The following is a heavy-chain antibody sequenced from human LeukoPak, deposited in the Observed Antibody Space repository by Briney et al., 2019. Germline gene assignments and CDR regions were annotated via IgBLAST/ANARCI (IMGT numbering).Heavy chain of an antibody. J-gene: IGHJ6*02. CDR2: ISYDGSNK. D-gene: IGHD6-13*01. CDR1: GFTFSSYG. CDR3: AKDSSSYGMDV. Sequence: PGGSLRLSCAASGFTFSSYGMHWVRQAPGKGLEWVAVISYDGSNKYYADSVKGRFTISRDNSKNTLYLQMNSLRAEDTAVYYCAKDSSSYGMDVRGQGTTVTVSS. V-gene: IGHV3-30*18.